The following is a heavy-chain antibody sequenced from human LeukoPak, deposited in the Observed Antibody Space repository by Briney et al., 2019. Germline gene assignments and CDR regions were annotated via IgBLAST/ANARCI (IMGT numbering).Heavy chain of an antibody. J-gene: IGHJ6*04. Sequence: QSGGSLRLSCAASGFTFSSYEMNWVRQAPGKGLEWVSYISSSGSTIYYADSVKGRFTISRDNAKNSLYLQMNSLRAEDTAVYYCAREWWGMARGTSYGMDVWGKGTTVTVSS. V-gene: IGHV3-48*03. CDR1: GFTFSSYE. CDR2: ISSSGSTI. CDR3: AREWWGMARGTSYGMDV. D-gene: IGHD2-8*02.